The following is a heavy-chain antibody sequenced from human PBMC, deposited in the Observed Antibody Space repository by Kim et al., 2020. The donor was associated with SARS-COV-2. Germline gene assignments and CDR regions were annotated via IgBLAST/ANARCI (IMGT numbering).Heavy chain of an antibody. CDR2: IYYSWST. Sequence: SETLSLTCTVSGGSVSSGSYYWSWIRQPPGKGLEWIGYIYYSWSTNYNPSLKSRITISVDTSKNQFSLKLSSVPAADTAVYYCASTDRTIAAAGVYYYGMDAWGQGTTVTVSS. CDR1: GGSVSSGSYY. CDR3: ASTDRTIAAAGVYYYGMDA. D-gene: IGHD6-13*01. V-gene: IGHV4-61*01. J-gene: IGHJ6*02.